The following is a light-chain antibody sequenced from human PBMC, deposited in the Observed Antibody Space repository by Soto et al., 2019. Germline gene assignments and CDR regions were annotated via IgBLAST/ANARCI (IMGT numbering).Light chain of an antibody. J-gene: IGLJ2*01. V-gene: IGLV2-14*01. CDR1: NSDLGTYNY. CDR2: EVS. Sequence: HSVLTQPASVSGSPGQSITISCTGSNSDLGTYNYVSWYQQHPGKAPKLMIYEVSNRPSGVSNRFSGSKFGNTASLTISGLQAEDEADYYCSSYTSTTTLVLFGGGTKLTVL. CDR3: SSYTSTTTLVL.